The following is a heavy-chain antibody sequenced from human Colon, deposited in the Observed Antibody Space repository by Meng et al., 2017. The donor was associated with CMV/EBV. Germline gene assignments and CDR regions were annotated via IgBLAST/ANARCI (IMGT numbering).Heavy chain of an antibody. CDR1: GFIFSSYS. CDR2: IRSSSSYI. J-gene: IGHJ4*02. Sequence: GESLRISCAASGFIFSSYSMNGVRPAPGKGLEWVSSIRSSSSYIYYADSVKGRFTISRDNAKNSLYLQMNSLRAEDTAVYYCARTPLDYWGQGTLVTVSS. CDR3: ARTPLDY. V-gene: IGHV3-21*01.